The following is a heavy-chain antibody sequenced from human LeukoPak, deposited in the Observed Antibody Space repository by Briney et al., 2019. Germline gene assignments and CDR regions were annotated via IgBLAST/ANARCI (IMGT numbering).Heavy chain of an antibody. CDR1: GGSFSGYY. Sequence: SETLSLTCAVYGGSFSGYYWSWIRQPPGKGLEWIGEINHSGSTNYNPSLKSRVTISVDTSKNQFSLKLSSVTAADTAVYYCARALERIAVAGLDYWGQGTLVTVSS. V-gene: IGHV4-34*01. CDR2: INHSGST. J-gene: IGHJ4*02. CDR3: ARALERIAVAGLDY. D-gene: IGHD6-19*01.